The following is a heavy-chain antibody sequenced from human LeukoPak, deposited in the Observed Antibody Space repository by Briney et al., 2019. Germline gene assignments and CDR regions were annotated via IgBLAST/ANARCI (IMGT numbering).Heavy chain of an antibody. CDR1: GGSFSGYY. J-gene: IGHJ4*02. CDR2: INHSGST. V-gene: IGHV4-34*01. Sequence: SETLSLTCAVYGGSFSGYYWSWIRQPPGKGLEWIGEINHSGSTNYNPSLKSRVTISVGTSKNQFSLKLSSVTAADTAVYYCARAIRLRFDYWGQGTLVTVSS. CDR3: ARAIRLRFDY.